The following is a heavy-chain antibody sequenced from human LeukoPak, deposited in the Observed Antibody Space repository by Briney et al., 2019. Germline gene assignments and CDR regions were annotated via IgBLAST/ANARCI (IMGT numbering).Heavy chain of an antibody. D-gene: IGHD3-22*01. J-gene: IGHJ6*03. CDR3: ARGPGGRSGYYPLEDYYYYYYMDV. V-gene: IGHV1-18*01. CDR1: GYTFTSYG. CDR2: IRVYNGNT. Sequence: ASVKVSCKASGYTFTSYGINWVRQAPGQGLEWMGWIRVYNGNTNYAQKLQGRVTMTTDTSTSTACMELRSLRSDDTAVYYCARGPGGRSGYYPLEDYYYYYYMDVWGKGTTVTVSS.